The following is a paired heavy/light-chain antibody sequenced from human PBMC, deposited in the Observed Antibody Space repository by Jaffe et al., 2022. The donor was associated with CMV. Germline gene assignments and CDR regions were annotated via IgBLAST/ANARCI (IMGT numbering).Light chain of an antibody. Sequence: EIVLTQSPGTLSLSAGERATLSCRASQSVSGSYLAWYQQKPGQAPRLLIYDASSRATDIPDRFSGSGSETDFTLTITRLEPEDFAVYFCQQYGDSPLTFGGGTKVEIK. CDR3: QQYGDSPLT. J-gene: IGKJ4*01. CDR2: DAS. V-gene: IGKV3-20*01. CDR1: QSVSGSY.
Heavy chain of an antibody. Sequence: QVHLQESGPGLVRPSETLSLTCTVSGGSVSSSYWSWIRQSPGKGLEWIAYIYYSGSTNYNPSFKSRVTISADTSKNQFSLNLRSVTAADTAVYYCANSGFYEKFDYWGQGILVTVSS. D-gene: IGHD3-22*01. V-gene: IGHV4-59*02. CDR1: GGSVSSSY. CDR2: IYYSGST. J-gene: IGHJ4*02. CDR3: ANSGFYEKFDY.